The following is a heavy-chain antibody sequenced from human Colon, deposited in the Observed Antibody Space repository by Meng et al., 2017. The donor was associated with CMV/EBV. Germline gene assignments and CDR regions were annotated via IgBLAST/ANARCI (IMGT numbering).Heavy chain of an antibody. CDR2: ISWDGGST. CDR1: GFTFDDYT. V-gene: IGHV3-43*01. D-gene: IGHD3-22*01. Sequence: GESLKISCAASGFTFDDYTMHWVRQAPGKGLEWVSLISWDGGSTYYADSVKGRFTISRGNSKNSLYLQMNSLRTEDTALYYCAKDGYDSSGSLDYWGQGTLVTVSS. J-gene: IGHJ4*02. CDR3: AKDGYDSSGSLDY.